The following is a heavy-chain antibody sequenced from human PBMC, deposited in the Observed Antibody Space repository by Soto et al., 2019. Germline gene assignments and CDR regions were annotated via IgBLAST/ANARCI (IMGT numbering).Heavy chain of an antibody. Sequence: GGSLRLSCAASGFTFSGYAMHWVRQAPGKGLEWVAVISYDGSNKYYADSVKGRFTISRDNSKNTLYLQMNSLRAEDTAVYYCARXSLGYRSSWYGNGWFDPWGQGTLVTVSS. CDR2: ISYDGSNK. J-gene: IGHJ5*02. V-gene: IGHV3-30-3*01. CDR1: GFTFSGYA. CDR3: ARXSLGYRSSWYGNGWFDP. D-gene: IGHD6-13*01.